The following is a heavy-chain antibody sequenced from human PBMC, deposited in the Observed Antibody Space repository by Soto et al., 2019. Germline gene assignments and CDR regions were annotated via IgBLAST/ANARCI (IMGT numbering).Heavy chain of an antibody. CDR3: ARCGYCSSTSCYVSYPYGMDV. Sequence: QVQLVQSGAEVKKPGASVKVSCKASGYTFTSYGISWVRQAPGQGLEWMGWISAYNGNTNYAQKLQGRVTMTTDTSTSTAHMELRSLRSDDTAVYYCARCGYCSSTSCYVSYPYGMDVWGQWTTVTVSS. CDR2: ISAYNGNT. D-gene: IGHD2-2*03. CDR1: GYTFTSYG. V-gene: IGHV1-18*01. J-gene: IGHJ6*02.